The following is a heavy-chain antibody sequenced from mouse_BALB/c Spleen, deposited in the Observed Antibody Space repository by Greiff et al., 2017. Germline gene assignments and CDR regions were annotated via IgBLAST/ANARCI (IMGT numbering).Heavy chain of an antibody. D-gene: IGHD2-2*01. CDR1: GYTFSSYW. V-gene: IGHV1-9*01. Sequence: QVQLQQSGAELMKPGASVKISCKATGYTFSSYWIEWVKQRPGHGLEWIGEILPGSGSTNYNEKFKGKATFTAATSSNTAYMQLSSLTSEDSAVYYCARCGYDVAYWGQGTLVTVSA. CDR3: ARCGYDVAY. J-gene: IGHJ3*01. CDR2: ILPGSGST.